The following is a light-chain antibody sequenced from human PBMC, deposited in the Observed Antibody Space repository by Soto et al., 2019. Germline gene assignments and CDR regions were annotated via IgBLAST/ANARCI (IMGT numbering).Light chain of an antibody. Sequence: QSVLTQPPSVSGTPGQTIAISCFGSSSNIGSDAVNWYQQLPGPAPKLLIHSNDQRPSGVPDRFSGSKSGTSASLAISGLQSEDEADYYCATWDDSKSGHVIFGGGTKLTVL. V-gene: IGLV1-44*01. CDR3: ATWDDSKSGHVI. CDR1: SSNIGSDA. CDR2: SND. J-gene: IGLJ2*01.